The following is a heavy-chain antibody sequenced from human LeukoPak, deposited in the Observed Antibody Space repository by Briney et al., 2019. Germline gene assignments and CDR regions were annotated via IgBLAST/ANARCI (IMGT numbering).Heavy chain of an antibody. D-gene: IGHD2-21*01. V-gene: IGHV3-23*01. CDR2: ISGSGGST. CDR3: AKLRWSPRYFDY. CDR1: GFTFSSYA. Sequence: GGSLRLSCAASGFTFSSYAMSWVRQAPGKGLEWVSAISGSGGSTYYADSVKGRFTISRDNSKNTLYLRMNSLRAEDTAVYYCAKLRWSPRYFDYWGQGTLVTVSS. J-gene: IGHJ4*02.